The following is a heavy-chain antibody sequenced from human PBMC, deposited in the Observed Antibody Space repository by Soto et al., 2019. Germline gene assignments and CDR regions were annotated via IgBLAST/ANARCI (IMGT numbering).Heavy chain of an antibody. CDR3: ARGAYCSSTNCFQRDMEGWAYDI. J-gene: IGHJ3*02. Sequence: QVQLVQSGPEVKKPGSSVKVSCKASRGSFSSYAVTWVRQAPGQGLEWMGGLIPRFGSADYAQKFQGRVAITADDSTATAYMELSSLRSEDTAVYYCARGAYCSSTNCFQRDMEGWAYDIWGQVTMVVVSP. CDR2: LIPRFGSA. D-gene: IGHD2-2*01. V-gene: IGHV1-69*01. CDR1: RGSFSSYA.